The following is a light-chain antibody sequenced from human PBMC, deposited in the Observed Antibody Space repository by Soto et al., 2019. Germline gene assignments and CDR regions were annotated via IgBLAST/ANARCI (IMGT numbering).Light chain of an antibody. J-gene: IGLJ2*01. CDR3: PSYTTDNNVVV. Sequence: QSALTQPASVSGSPGQSITISCTGTISDIGLYKFVSWYQHHPGKAPKLIIFDVSSRASGISNRFSGSKSGNTASLTISGLQAEDEADYYCPSYTTDNNVVVFGGGTKLTVL. CDR1: ISDIGLYKF. V-gene: IGLV2-14*03. CDR2: DVS.